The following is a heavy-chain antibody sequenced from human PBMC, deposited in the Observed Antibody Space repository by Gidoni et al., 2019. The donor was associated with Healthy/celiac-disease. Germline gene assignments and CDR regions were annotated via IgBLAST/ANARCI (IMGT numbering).Heavy chain of an antibody. J-gene: IGHJ4*02. D-gene: IGHD6-13*01. CDR2: INPNSGGT. V-gene: IGHV1-2*02. CDR3: AREGSSRGTNDY. Sequence: QVQLAQSGAEGKKHGACVKVSCKASGYTFTGYYMHWVRQAPGQGLEWMGWINPNSGGTNYAQKFQGRVTMTRETSISTAYMELSRLRSDDTAVYYCAREGSSRGTNDYWGQGTLVTVSS. CDR1: GYTFTGYY.